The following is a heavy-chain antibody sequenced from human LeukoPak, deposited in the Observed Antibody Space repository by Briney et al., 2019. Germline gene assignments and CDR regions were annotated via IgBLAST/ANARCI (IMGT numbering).Heavy chain of an antibody. Sequence: ASVKVSCKASGYTFTSYGISWVRQAPGQGLEWMGWISAYNGNTIYAQNFQGRVTMTADTSTSTAYMDLRSLRSDDTAVYYCATLIGYCSGGTCYERMDYWGQGTLVTVSS. V-gene: IGHV1-18*01. D-gene: IGHD2-15*01. J-gene: IGHJ4*02. CDR3: ATLIGYCSGGTCYERMDY. CDR1: GYTFTSYG. CDR2: ISAYNGNT.